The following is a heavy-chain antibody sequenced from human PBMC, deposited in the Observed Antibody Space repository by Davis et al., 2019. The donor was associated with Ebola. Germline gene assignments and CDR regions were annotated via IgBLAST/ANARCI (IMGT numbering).Heavy chain of an antibody. CDR3: ARDHGRGWSDY. J-gene: IGHJ4*02. Sequence: AASVKVSCKASGYTFTSYDINWVRQATGQGLEWMGWMNPNSGNTGYAQKLQGRVTMTTDTSTSTAYMELRSLRSDDTAVYYCARDHGRGWSDYWGQGTLVTVSS. CDR2: MNPNSGNT. CDR1: GYTFTSYD. V-gene: IGHV1-8*01. D-gene: IGHD6-19*01.